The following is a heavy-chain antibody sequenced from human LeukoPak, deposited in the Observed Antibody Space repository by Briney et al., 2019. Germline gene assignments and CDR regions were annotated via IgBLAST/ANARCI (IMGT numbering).Heavy chain of an antibody. J-gene: IGHJ6*02. CDR2: ISGSGGNT. D-gene: IGHD5-24*01. V-gene: IGHV3-23*01. CDR3: AKDPKRGETATPFGMDV. Sequence: GGSLRLSCAASGFTFSSYAMNWVRQAPGEGLEWVSAISGSGGNTYYADSVKGRFTISRDNSKNTLYLQMNSLRGEDTAVYYCAKDPKRGETATPFGMDVWGQGTTVTVSS. CDR1: GFTFSSYA.